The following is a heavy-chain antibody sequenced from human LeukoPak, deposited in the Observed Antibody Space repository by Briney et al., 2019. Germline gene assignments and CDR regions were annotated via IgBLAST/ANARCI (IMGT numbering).Heavy chain of an antibody. CDR3: ARGGYDAASDI. CDR1: GLTFSSHA. J-gene: IGHJ4*02. Sequence: GGSLRLSCAASGLTFSSHAMHWVRQAPGKGLEYVSAIVSNGGNTYYADSARGRFTISRDNSKDTVYLQMGSLRPEDTAVYYCARGGYDAASDIWGQGALVTVSS. CDR2: IVSNGGNT. V-gene: IGHV3-64*02. D-gene: IGHD3-16*01.